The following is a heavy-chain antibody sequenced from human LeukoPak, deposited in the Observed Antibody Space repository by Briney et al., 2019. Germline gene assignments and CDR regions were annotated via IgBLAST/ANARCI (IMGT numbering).Heavy chain of an antibody. Sequence: GGSLRLSCAASGFTFSDYYMSWIRQAPGKELEWVSYISSSGSTIYYADSVKGRFTISRDNAKNLLYLQMNSLRAEDTAVHYCARYIVVVPAAIPGSGWFDPWGQGTLVTVSS. V-gene: IGHV3-11*01. CDR3: ARYIVVVPAAIPGSGWFDP. D-gene: IGHD2-2*02. J-gene: IGHJ5*02. CDR1: GFTFSDYY. CDR2: ISSSGSTI.